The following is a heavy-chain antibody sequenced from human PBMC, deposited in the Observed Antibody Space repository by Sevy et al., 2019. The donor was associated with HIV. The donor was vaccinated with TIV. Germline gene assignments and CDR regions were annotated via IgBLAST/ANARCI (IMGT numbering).Heavy chain of an antibody. Sequence: SETLSLTCAVYGGSFSGYYWSWIRQPPGKGLEWIGEINHSGSTNYNPSLKSRVTISVDTSKNQFSLKLSSVTAADTAVDYCARGSVLLWFGELSQIYYYYGMDVWGQGTTVTVSS. CDR3: ARGSVLLWFGELSQIYYYYGMDV. J-gene: IGHJ6*02. CDR2: INHSGST. CDR1: GGSFSGYY. D-gene: IGHD3-10*01. V-gene: IGHV4-34*01.